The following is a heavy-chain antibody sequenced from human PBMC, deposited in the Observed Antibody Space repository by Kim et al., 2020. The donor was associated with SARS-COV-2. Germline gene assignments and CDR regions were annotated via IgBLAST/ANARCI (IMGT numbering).Heavy chain of an antibody. CDR3: AIVASKLRFLNFEY. V-gene: IGHV3-23*01. D-gene: IGHD3-3*01. Sequence: YADSVKGRFATSRDNSKNQLNLQRNSLKAEDTAVYYCAIVASKLRFLNFEYWGQGTLDTASP. J-gene: IGHJ4*02.